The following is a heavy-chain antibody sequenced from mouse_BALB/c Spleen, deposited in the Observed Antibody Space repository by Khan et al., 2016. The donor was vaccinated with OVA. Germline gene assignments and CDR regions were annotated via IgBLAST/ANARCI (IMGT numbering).Heavy chain of an antibody. CDR1: GYIFTSYW. CDR3: AREEALYSFGY. V-gene: IGHV1-76*01. J-gene: IGHJ2*01. CDR2: IYPGTGNT. Sequence: VQLVESGAELVRPGASVKLSCKTSGYIFTSYWIHWVKQRSGQGLEWIARIYPGTGNTYYNEKLKDKATLTADKSSSTAYLQLSSLKSEAATVYVCAREEALYSFGYWGQGTTLTVSS.